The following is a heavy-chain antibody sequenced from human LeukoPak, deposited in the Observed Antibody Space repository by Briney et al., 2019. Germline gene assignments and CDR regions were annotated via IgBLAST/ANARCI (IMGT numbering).Heavy chain of an antibody. CDR1: GGSISSYY. CDR3: ARDSFALGYSYGSHFDY. CDR2: IYYSGST. Sequence: SETLSLTCTVSGGSISSYYWSWIRQPPGKGLEWIGYIYYSGSTNYNPSLKSRVTISVDTSKNQFSLKLSSVTAAYTAVYYCARDSFALGYSYGSHFDYWGQGTLVTVSS. V-gene: IGHV4-59*01. J-gene: IGHJ4*02. D-gene: IGHD5-18*01.